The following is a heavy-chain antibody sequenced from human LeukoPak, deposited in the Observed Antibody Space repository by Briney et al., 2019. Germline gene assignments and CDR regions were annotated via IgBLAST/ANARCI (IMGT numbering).Heavy chain of an antibody. V-gene: IGHV1-69*05. CDR2: IIPSFGTA. CDR1: GGTFSSYA. J-gene: IGHJ3*02. CDR3: ARDLVLDAFDI. Sequence: SSVKVSCKASGGTFSSYAISWVRQAPGQGLELMGRIIPSFGTANYAQKFQGRVTITTDEYTSTAYMELSSLRSEDTAVYYCARDLVLDAFDIWGQGTMVTVSS.